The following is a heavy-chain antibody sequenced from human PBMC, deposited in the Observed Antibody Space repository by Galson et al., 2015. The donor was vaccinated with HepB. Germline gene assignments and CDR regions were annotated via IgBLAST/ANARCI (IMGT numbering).Heavy chain of an antibody. Sequence: SLRLSCAASGSFSTYFMHWVRQAPGKGLEFVSTISSIGDSTYYGDSVKGRFTISRDNSKNTLYLQMSSLRVEDTAVYFCARDLQMATSGRLRNYYGMDVWGKGTTVTVSS. CDR2: ISSIGDST. D-gene: IGHD3-10*01. J-gene: IGHJ6*04. CDR3: ARDLQMATSGRLRNYYGMDV. V-gene: IGHV3-64D*06. CDR1: GSFSTYF.